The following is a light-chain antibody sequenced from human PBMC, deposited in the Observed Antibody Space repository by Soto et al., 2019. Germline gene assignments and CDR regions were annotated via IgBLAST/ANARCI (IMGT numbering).Light chain of an antibody. CDR2: DAS. V-gene: IGKV3-20*01. Sequence: EIVLTQSPGTLSLSPGERATLSCRASQSFSSGYLAWYQQKPGQAPRLLIYDASSRATGIPVRFSGSASGTEFTLTISSLQSEDFTVYYCQQYNKWPLTFGQGTKVDIK. CDR3: QQYNKWPLT. CDR1: QSFSSGY. J-gene: IGKJ1*01.